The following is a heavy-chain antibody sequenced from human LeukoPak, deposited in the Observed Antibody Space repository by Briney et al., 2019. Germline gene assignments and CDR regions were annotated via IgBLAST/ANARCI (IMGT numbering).Heavy chain of an antibody. CDR1: GGSISSYY. D-gene: IGHD2-2*01. V-gene: IGHV4-59*01. CDR3: ARLFEVRRLQIVVVPAATSPTRRFDP. CDR2: IYYSGST. J-gene: IGHJ5*02. Sequence: SETLSLTCTVSGGSISSYYWSWIRQPPGKGLEWIGYIYYSGSTNYNPSLKSRVTISVDTSKNQFSLKLSSVTAADTAVYYCARLFEVRRLQIVVVPAATSPTRRFDPRGQGTLVTVSS.